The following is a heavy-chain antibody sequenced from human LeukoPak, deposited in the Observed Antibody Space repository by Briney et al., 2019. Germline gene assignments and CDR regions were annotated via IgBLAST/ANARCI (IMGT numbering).Heavy chain of an antibody. CDR3: ARHPHCSSGSCYSWFDP. V-gene: IGHV4-39*01. CDR2: IYSSGII. Sequence: PSETLSLTCTVSGPPTSSGYYYWGWIRQAPGKGLEWIASIYSSGIIYYNPSLKSRVTISVDTSQNQFSLKLSSVTAADTAVYYCARHPHCSSGSCYSWFDPWGQGTLVTVSS. D-gene: IGHD2-2*02. CDR1: GPPTSSGYYY. J-gene: IGHJ5*02.